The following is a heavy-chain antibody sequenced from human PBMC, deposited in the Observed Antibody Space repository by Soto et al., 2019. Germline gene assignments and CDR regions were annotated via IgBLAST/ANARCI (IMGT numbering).Heavy chain of an antibody. V-gene: IGHV3-43*01. J-gene: IGHJ4*02. CDR2: ISWDGGST. CDR3: AKARGPQQHYDY. CDR1: GFTFDDYT. Sequence: GGSLRLSCAASGFTFDDYTMHWVRQAPGKGLEWVSLISWDGGSTYYADSVKGRFTISRDNSKNSLYLQMNSLRTEDTALYYCAKARGPQQHYDYWGQGTLVTVSS. D-gene: IGHD6-13*01.